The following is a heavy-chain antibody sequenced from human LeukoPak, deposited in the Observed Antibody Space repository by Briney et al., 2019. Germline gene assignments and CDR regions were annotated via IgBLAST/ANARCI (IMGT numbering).Heavy chain of an antibody. V-gene: IGHV3-7*01. CDR1: GFTFSDCW. CDR2: IKQDGSVK. Sequence: GGSLRLSCAASGFTFSDCWMTWVRQAPGKGLEWVANIKQDGSVKYYMDSVKGRFTISRENAKNSLYLQMNSLRAEDTAVYNCARIGYSSSSLDYWGQGTLVTVSS. D-gene: IGHD6-6*01. CDR3: ARIGYSSSSLDY. J-gene: IGHJ4*02.